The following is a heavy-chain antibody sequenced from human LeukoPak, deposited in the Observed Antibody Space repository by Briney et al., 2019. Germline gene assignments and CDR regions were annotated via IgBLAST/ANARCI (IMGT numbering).Heavy chain of an antibody. Sequence: GASVKVSCKVSGYTLTELSMHWARQAPGKGLEWMGGFDPEDGESIYAQKFQGRVTMTEDTSTDTAYMELSSLRSEDTAVYYCATYPILEVYGHEYFDYWGQGTLVTASS. D-gene: IGHD2-21*01. CDR3: ATYPILEVYGHEYFDY. CDR2: FDPEDGES. V-gene: IGHV1-24*01. CDR1: GYTLTELS. J-gene: IGHJ4*02.